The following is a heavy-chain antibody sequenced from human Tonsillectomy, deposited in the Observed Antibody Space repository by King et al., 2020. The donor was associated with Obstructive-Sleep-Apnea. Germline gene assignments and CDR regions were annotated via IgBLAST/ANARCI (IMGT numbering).Heavy chain of an antibody. V-gene: IGHV1-2*02. Sequence: QLVQSGAEMKKPGASVKVSCKASGYTFTGYYIHWVRQAPGHGLDWMGWINPNSGGTSYAQRFQGRVTMTRDTSTSTAYMELSSLRSDDTAVYYCATVAVATATFYFDYWGQGTLVTVSS. CDR2: INPNSGGT. D-gene: IGHD4-17*01. CDR3: ATVAVATATFYFDY. CDR1: GYTFTGYY. J-gene: IGHJ4*02.